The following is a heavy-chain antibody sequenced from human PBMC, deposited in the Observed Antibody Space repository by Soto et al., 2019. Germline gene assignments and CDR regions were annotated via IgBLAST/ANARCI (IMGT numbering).Heavy chain of an antibody. CDR3: ARDLLSSSSPLNYYYGMDV. J-gene: IGHJ6*02. Sequence: ASVKVSCKASGYTFTSYYMHWVRQAPGQGLDWMGIINPSGGSTSYAQKFQGRVTMTRDTSTSTVYMELSSLRSEDTAVYYCARDLLSSSSPLNYYYGMDVWGQGTTVTVSS. CDR2: INPSGGST. CDR1: GYTFTSYY. V-gene: IGHV1-46*01. D-gene: IGHD6-6*01.